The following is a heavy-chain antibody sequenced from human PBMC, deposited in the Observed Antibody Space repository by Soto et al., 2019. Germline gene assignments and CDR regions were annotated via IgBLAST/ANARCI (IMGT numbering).Heavy chain of an antibody. D-gene: IGHD1-20*01. CDR3: ARYNSGHSDY. CDR1: GFTFSSYG. CDR2: IWYHGNSM. V-gene: IGHV3-33*01. Sequence: QGQLVESGGGVVQPGRSLRLSCAASGFTFSSYGMHWVRQAPGKGLEWVAVIWYHGNSMYYADSVKGRFTISGDNSKNTLYLQMNTLRAEDTAVYYCARYNSGHSDYWGQGTLVTVSS. J-gene: IGHJ4*02.